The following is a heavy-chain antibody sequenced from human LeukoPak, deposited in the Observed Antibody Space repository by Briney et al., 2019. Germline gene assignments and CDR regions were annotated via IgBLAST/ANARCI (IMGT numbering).Heavy chain of an antibody. CDR3: ARIVPYNYGYVDY. V-gene: IGHV4-59*01. CDR2: IYYSGST. Sequence: SETLSLTCTVSGGSISSYYWSWIRQPPGKGLEWIGYIYYSGSTNYNPSLRSRVTISVDTSKNQLSLKLSSVTAADTAVYYCARIVPYNYGYVDYWGQGTLVTVPS. CDR1: GGSISSYY. D-gene: IGHD5-24*01. J-gene: IGHJ4*02.